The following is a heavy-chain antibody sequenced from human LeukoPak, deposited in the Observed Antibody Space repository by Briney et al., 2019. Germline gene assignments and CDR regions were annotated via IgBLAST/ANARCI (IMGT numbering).Heavy chain of an antibody. J-gene: IGHJ6*03. Sequence: PSETLSLTCAVYGGSFSGYYWSWIRQPPGKGLEWIGEINHSGSTNYNPSLKSRVTISVDTSKNQFSLKLSSATAADTAVCYCARHLAFGVVTSRPYYYYMDVWGKGTTVTVSS. V-gene: IGHV4-34*01. D-gene: IGHD3-3*01. CDR3: ARHLAFGVVTSRPYYYYMDV. CDR1: GGSFSGYY. CDR2: INHSGST.